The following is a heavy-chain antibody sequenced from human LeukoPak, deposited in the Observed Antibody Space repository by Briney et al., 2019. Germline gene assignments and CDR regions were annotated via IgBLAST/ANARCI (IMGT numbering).Heavy chain of an antibody. J-gene: IGHJ4*02. CDR3: AKDLSGGSLYYFDY. V-gene: IGHV3-23*01. CDR1: GFTFSSYA. CDR2: ISGSGGST. D-gene: IGHD1-26*01. Sequence: GGSLRLSCAASGFTFSSYAMSWVRQAPGKGLEWVSAISGSGGSTYYADSMKGRLTISRDNSKNTLYLQMNSLRAEDTAVYYCAKDLSGGSLYYFDYWGQGTLVTVSP.